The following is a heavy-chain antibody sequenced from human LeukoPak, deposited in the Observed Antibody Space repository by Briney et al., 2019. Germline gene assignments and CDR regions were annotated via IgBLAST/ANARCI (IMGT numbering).Heavy chain of an antibody. CDR1: GGTFSSYA. D-gene: IGHD6-19*01. Sequence: ASVKVSCKASGGTFSSYAISWVRQAPGQGLEWMGWISAYNGNTNYAQKLQGRVTMTTDTSTSTAYMELRSLRSDDTAVYYCARDLGYSSGSSWFDPWGQGTLVTVSS. CDR3: ARDLGYSSGSSWFDP. CDR2: ISAYNGNT. V-gene: IGHV1-18*01. J-gene: IGHJ5*02.